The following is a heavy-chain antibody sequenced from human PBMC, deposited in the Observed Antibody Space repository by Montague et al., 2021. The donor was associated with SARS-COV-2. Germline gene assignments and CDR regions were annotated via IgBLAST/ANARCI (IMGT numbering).Heavy chain of an antibody. Sequence: SLRLSCAASGFTFSSYGMHWVRQAPGKGLEWVAVISPDGSNRNYADSVKGRFTSSRDNSNDTLYLEMNSLRAEDTAVYYCAREYSPSWHYFEFWGQGILVTVSS. V-gene: IGHV3-30*03. D-gene: IGHD1-26*01. CDR1: GFTFSSYG. CDR3: AREYSPSWHYFEF. CDR2: ISPDGSNR. J-gene: IGHJ4*02.